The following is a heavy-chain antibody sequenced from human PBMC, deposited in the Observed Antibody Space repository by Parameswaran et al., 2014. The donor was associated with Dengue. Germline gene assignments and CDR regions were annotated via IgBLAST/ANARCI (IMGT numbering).Heavy chain of an antibody. CDR2: IIPILGIA. V-gene: IGHV1-69*04. D-gene: IGHD6-19*01. CDR3: AREIPTYSSGWY. J-gene: IGHJ4*02. Sequence: SWVRQAPGQGLEWMGRIIPILGIANYAQKFQGRVTITADKSTSTAYMELSSLRSEDTAVYYCAREIPTYSSGWYWGQGTLVTVSS.